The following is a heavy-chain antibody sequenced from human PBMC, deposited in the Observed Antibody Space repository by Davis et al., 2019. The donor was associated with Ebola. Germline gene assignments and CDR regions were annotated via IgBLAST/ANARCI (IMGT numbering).Heavy chain of an antibody. Sequence: GESLKISCAASGFTFSSYWMSWVRQAPGKGLEWVANIKQDGSEKYYVDSVKGRFTISRENAKNSLYLQMNSLRAEDTAVYYCAREGVGYCSGGSCYNYGMDVWGQGTTVTVSS. V-gene: IGHV3-7*03. J-gene: IGHJ6*02. CDR2: IKQDGSEK. D-gene: IGHD2-15*01. CDR1: GFTFSSYW. CDR3: AREGVGYCSGGSCYNYGMDV.